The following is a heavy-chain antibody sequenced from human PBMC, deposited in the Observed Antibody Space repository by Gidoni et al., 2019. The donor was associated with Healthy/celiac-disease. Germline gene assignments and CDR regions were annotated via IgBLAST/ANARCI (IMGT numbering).Heavy chain of an antibody. V-gene: IGHV3-30*01. CDR2: ISYDGSNK. D-gene: IGHD3-3*01. CDR3: ARNTIFGVVIIPPYYYGMDV. J-gene: IGHJ6*02. Sequence: QVQQVEYGGGVVQPGRSLRLSCAASGFTFSSYAMHWVLQAPGKGLEWLAVISYDGSNKYYADSVKGRFTISRDNSKNTLYLQMNSLRAEDTAVYYCARNTIFGVVIIPPYYYGMDVWGQGTTVTVSS. CDR1: GFTFSSYA.